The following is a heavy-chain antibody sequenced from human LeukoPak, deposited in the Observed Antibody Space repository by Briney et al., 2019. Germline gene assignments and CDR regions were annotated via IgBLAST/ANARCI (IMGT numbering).Heavy chain of an antibody. Sequence: ASVKVSCKASGYTFTGYYMHWVRQAPGQGLEWMGWINPNSGGTNYAQKFQGRVTMTRDTSISTAYTELSRLRSGDTAVYYCASYDDYSNYVFDYWGQGTLVTVSS. CDR2: INPNSGGT. CDR3: ASYDDYSNYVFDY. J-gene: IGHJ4*02. V-gene: IGHV1-2*02. D-gene: IGHD4-11*01. CDR1: GYTFTGYY.